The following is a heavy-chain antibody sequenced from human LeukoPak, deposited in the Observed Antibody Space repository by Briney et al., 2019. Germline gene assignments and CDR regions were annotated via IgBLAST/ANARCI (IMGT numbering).Heavy chain of an antibody. CDR3: ARVIDAAPYYFDY. V-gene: IGHV4-34*01. Sequence: PSETLSLTCAVYGGSFSGYYWSWIRQPPGKGLEWTGEINHSGSTNYNPSLKSRVTISVDTSKNQFSLKLSSVTAADTAVYYCARVIDAAPYYFDYWGQGTLVTVSS. CDR2: INHSGST. J-gene: IGHJ4*02. D-gene: IGHD6-13*01. CDR1: GGSFSGYY.